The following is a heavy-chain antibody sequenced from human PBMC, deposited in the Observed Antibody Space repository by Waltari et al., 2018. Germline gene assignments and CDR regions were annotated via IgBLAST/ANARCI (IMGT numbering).Heavy chain of an antibody. CDR1: GFTFDNYT. CDR2: ISGGSDYI. D-gene: IGHD3-3*01. V-gene: IGHV3-21*01. J-gene: IGHJ6*02. Sequence: EVQLVESGGGLVKPGESLRLSCVASGFTFDNYTMNWVRQAPGKGLEWVSSISGGSDYIYYADSLRGRFTISRDNAKNSLYLQMNSLRADDTAVYYCARAPWERFLDWSLKYYYGMDVWGQGTTVTVSS. CDR3: ARAPWERFLDWSLKYYYGMDV.